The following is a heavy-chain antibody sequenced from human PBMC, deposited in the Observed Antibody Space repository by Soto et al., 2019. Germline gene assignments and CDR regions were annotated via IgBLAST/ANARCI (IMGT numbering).Heavy chain of an antibody. V-gene: IGHV1-18*01. D-gene: IGHD3-10*01. J-gene: IGHJ4*02. CDR1: GYTYKSYA. Sequence: ASVKVSCKASGYTYKSYAIKWVRQAPGQGLEWMGWITAYNGNANYAQNLQGRVTMTTDTSTSTAYMELRSLRSDDTAVYYCASGYYGAGSYYSFDYWGQGTLVTVSS. CDR2: ITAYNGNA. CDR3: ASGYYGAGSYYSFDY.